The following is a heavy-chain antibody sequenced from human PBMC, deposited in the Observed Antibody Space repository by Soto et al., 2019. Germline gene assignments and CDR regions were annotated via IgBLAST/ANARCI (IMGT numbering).Heavy chain of an antibody. D-gene: IGHD3-10*01. V-gene: IGHV4-59*01. CDR3: ARVRGRRMVRGVYNCFDP. CDR1: GGSISSYY. Sequence: QVQLQESGPGLVKPSETLSLTCTVSGGSISSYYWSWIRQPPGKGLEWIGYIDYSGSTNYNPSLKSLVTILVVTSKTQFSLKLSSVTAADTAVYYCARVRGRRMVRGVYNCFDPWGQGTLVTVSS. CDR2: IDYSGST. J-gene: IGHJ5*02.